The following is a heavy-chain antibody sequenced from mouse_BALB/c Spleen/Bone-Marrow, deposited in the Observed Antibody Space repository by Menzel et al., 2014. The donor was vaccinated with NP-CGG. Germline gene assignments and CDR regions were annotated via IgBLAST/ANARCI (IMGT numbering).Heavy chain of an antibody. CDR2: INPYNDGT. D-gene: IGHD3-2*01. J-gene: IGHJ2*01. Sequence: EVKVVESGPELVKPGASVKMSCKASGYTFTSYVMHWVKQKPGQGLEWIGYINPYNDGTKYNEKFKGKATLTSDKSSSTACMELSGLTSEDSAVYYCARPRQLGLPYYFDYWGQGTTLTVSS. V-gene: IGHV1-14*01. CDR1: GYTFTSYV. CDR3: ARPRQLGLPYYFDY.